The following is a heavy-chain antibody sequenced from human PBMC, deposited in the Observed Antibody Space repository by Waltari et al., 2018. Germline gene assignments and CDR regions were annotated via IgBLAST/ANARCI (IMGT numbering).Heavy chain of an antibody. J-gene: IGHJ6*02. D-gene: IGHD5-12*01. CDR1: GFTFSSYA. CDR3: ARHWGGGYATYYDYYYGMDV. V-gene: IGHV3-30-3*01. CDR2: ISYDGSNK. Sequence: VQLVESGGGVVQPGRSLRLSCAASGFTFSSYAMHWVRQAPGKGLEWVAVISYDGSNKYYADSVKGRFTISRAKSKNTLSLQMNSLRAEDTAVYYCARHWGGGYATYYDYYYGMDVWGQGTTVTVSS.